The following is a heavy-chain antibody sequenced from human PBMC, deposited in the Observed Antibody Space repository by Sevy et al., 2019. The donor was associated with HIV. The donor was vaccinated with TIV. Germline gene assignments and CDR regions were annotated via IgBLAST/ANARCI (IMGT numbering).Heavy chain of an antibody. CDR3: ASPPWNSYVSLYYFDS. V-gene: IGHV3-48*01. J-gene: IGHJ4*02. CDR2: ITNNGDTI. D-gene: IGHD3-16*01. CDR1: GSTVNPYA. Sequence: GGSLRLSCIASGSTVNPYAMSWVRQAPGKGLEWISYITNNGDTIYYADSVKGRFTISRDNAKNSLYLQMNSLRVEDTAIYYCASPPWNSYVSLYYFDSWGQGTLVTVSS.